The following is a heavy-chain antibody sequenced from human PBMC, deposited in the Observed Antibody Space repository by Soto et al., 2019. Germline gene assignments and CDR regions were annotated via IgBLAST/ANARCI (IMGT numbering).Heavy chain of an antibody. V-gene: IGHV4-34*01. J-gene: IGHJ4*02. Sequence: SETLSLTCAVYGGSFSGYYWSWIRQHPGKGLEWIGDIYYSGSTNYNPSLKSRVTISVDTSKNQFSLKLTSVTAADTAVYYCARDKITGLFDYWGQGTLVTVSS. CDR3: ARDKITGLFDY. CDR1: GGSFSGYY. CDR2: IYYSGST. D-gene: IGHD2-8*02.